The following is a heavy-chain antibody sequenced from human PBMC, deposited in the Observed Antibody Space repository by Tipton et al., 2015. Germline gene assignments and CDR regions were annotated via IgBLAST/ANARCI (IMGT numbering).Heavy chain of an antibody. CDR1: GFIFKNYA. J-gene: IGHJ4*02. V-gene: IGHV3-74*01. CDR2: IDSDGSST. CDR3: TRVTGYYFDY. D-gene: IGHD3-9*01. Sequence: SLRLSCSTSGFIFKNYAMHWVRQAPGKGLVWVSRIDSDGSSTSYADSVKGRFTISRDNAKNTLFLQMNSLRAEDTAIYYCTRVTGYYFDYWGQGTLVTVSS.